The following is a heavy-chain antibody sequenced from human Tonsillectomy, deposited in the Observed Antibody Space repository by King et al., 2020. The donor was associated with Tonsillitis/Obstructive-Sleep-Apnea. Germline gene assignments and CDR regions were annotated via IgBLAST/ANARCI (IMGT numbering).Heavy chain of an antibody. CDR2: IYSGGNT. D-gene: IGHD7-27*01. Sequence: EVQLVQSGGGLIQPGGSLRLSCAASGFTVSSYYMSWVRLAPGKGLDGDSVIYSGGNTYCADSVKGRFTISRDNSKNTLYLQMNSLRAEDTAVYYCARDLWGGYYFDYWGQGTLVTVSS. J-gene: IGHJ4*02. V-gene: IGHV3-53*01. CDR3: ARDLWGGYYFDY. CDR1: GFTVSSYY.